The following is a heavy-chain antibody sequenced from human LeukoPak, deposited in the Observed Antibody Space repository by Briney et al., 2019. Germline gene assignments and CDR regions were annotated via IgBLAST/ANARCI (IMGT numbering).Heavy chain of an antibody. CDR1: GFSVRSNY. Sequence: GGSLRLSCAASGFSVRSNYMSWVRQAPGKGLEWVSILYSGGNTFYADSVNGRFIISRDNSKNTLYLQMDGLRAEDTAVYYCARENPFYTPHAFDYWGQGSLVTVSS. CDR3: ARENPFYTPHAFDY. V-gene: IGHV3-66*01. J-gene: IGHJ4*02. CDR2: LYSGGNT. D-gene: IGHD2-15*01.